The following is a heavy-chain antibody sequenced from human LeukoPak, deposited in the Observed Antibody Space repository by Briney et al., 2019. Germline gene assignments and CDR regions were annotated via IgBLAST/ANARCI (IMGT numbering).Heavy chain of an antibody. CDR1: GGSISSGDYY. V-gene: IGHV4-30-4*01. CDR3: ARVEYYGSGSYYEFAVWFDP. CDR2: IYYSGST. J-gene: IGHJ5*02. Sequence: SQTLSLTCTVSGGSISSGDYYWSWIRQPPGTGLEWIGYIYYSGSTYYNPSLKSRVTISVDTSKNQFSLKLSSVTAADTAVYYCARVEYYGSGSYYEFAVWFDPWGQGTLVTVSS. D-gene: IGHD3-10*01.